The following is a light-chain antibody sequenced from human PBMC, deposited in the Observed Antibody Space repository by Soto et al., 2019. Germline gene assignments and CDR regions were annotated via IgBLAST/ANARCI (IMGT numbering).Light chain of an antibody. CDR2: AAS. CDR3: QQSYSTPWT. Sequence: DIQMTQSPSSLSASVVDRVTITCQASQDISNYLNWYQQKPGKAPKLLIYAASSLQSGVPSRFSGSGSGTDFTLTISSLQPEGFATYYCQQSYSTPWTFGQGTKVDIK. CDR1: QDISNY. V-gene: IGKV1-39*01. J-gene: IGKJ1*01.